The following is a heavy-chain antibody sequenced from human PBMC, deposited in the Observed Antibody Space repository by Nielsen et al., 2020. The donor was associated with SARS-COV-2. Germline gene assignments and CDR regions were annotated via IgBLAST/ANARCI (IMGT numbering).Heavy chain of an antibody. CDR2: INLGGGT. J-gene: IGHJ4*02. CDR1: GFTFSSYT. CDR3: ARSPRAHFEY. Sequence: ESLKISCAVSGFTFSSYTMNWVRQPPGRGLEWIGEINLGGGTNYNPSLKSRVTMSLDTSTNQFSLKLSSVTAADTAVYYCARSPRAHFEYWGQGTLVTVSS. V-gene: IGHV4-34*01. D-gene: IGHD3-10*01.